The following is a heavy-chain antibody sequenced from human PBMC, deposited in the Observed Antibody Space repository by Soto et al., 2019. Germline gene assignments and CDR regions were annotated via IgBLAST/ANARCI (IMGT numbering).Heavy chain of an antibody. CDR2: IDIGGNT. CDR1: GFSVTNNY. V-gene: IGHV3-66*01. D-gene: IGHD2-2*01. Sequence: EVQVVESGGGLVQPGGSLRLSCAASGFSVTNNYMNWVRQAPGKGLEWVSIIDIGGNTYYADSVKDRFTISRDNSRNTLDLHMERRRADGAAVYYCGRGGGSTGSIGCEHYFDCWGQGTLVTVSP. CDR3: GRGGGSTGSIGCEHYFDC. J-gene: IGHJ4*02.